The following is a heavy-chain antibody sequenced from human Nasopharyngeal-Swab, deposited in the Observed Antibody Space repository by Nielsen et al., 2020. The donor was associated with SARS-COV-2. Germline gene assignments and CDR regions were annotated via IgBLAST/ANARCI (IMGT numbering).Heavy chain of an antibody. CDR3: ARAGGAYCGGDCYYYYGMDV. CDR2: ISSSSSYI. CDR1: GFTFSSYS. J-gene: IGHJ6*02. Sequence: GGSLRPSCAASGFTFSSYSMNWVRQAPGKGLEWVSSISSSSSYIYYADSVKGRSTISRDNAKNSLYLQMNSLRAEDTAVYYCARAGGAYCGGDCYYYYGMDVWGQGTTVTVSS. V-gene: IGHV3-21*01. D-gene: IGHD2-21*02.